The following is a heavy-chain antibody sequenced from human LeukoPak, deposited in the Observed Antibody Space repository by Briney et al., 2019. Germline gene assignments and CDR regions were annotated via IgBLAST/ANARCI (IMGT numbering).Heavy chain of an antibody. CDR1: GGSISSGSYY. V-gene: IGHV4-61*02. J-gene: IGHJ4*02. CDR3: AREPALWFGESSLSY. Sequence: SETLSLTCTVSGGSISSGSYYWSWIRRPAGKGLEWIGRIYTSGSTNYNPSLKSRVTISVDTSKNQFSLKLSSVTAADTAVYYCAREPALWFGESSLSYWGQGTLVTVSS. D-gene: IGHD3-10*01. CDR2: IYTSGST.